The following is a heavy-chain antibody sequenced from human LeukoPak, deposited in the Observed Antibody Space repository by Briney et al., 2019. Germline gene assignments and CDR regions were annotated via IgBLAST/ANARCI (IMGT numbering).Heavy chain of an antibody. CDR2: ISYSGNT. CDR3: ARGRGRVVTPKAPLDY. J-gene: IGHJ4*02. CDR1: GGSISSDDYY. V-gene: IGHV4-30-4*01. Sequence: PSQTLSLTCTVSGGSISSDDYYWSWIRQPPGKGLEWSGYISYSGNTYYNPSLKSRVTISVDTSKNQFSLKLSSVTVADTAVYYCARGRGRVVTPKAPLDYWGQGTLVTVSS. D-gene: IGHD4-23*01.